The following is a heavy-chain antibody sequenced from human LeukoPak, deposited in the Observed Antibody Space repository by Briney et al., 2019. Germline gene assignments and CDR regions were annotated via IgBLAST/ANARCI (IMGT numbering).Heavy chain of an antibody. CDR2: INPNSGGT. Sequence: ASVKVSCKASGYTFTGYYMHWVRQAPGQGLEWMGWINPNSGGTNYAQKFQGRVTMTRDTSISTAYMGLSRLRSDDTAVYYCAREYGYSGYFLVYWGQGTLVTVSS. CDR3: AREYGYSGYFLVY. CDR1: GYTFTGYY. J-gene: IGHJ4*02. V-gene: IGHV1-2*02. D-gene: IGHD5-12*01.